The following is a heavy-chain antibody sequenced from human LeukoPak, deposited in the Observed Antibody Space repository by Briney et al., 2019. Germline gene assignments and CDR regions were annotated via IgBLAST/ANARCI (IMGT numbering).Heavy chain of an antibody. J-gene: IGHJ6*02. D-gene: IGHD2-15*01. CDR1: GGSFGAYY. Sequence: SETLSLTCTVYGGSFGAYYWSWIRQPPGKGLEWIGRINHSGGTNYNPSLKSRVTISVDSSKDQFSLKLTSVTAADTAVYYCARGRLAPRSGGGRDYYYGMDVWGQGTTVTVSS. CDR2: INHSGGT. V-gene: IGHV4-34*01. CDR3: ARGRLAPRSGGGRDYYYGMDV.